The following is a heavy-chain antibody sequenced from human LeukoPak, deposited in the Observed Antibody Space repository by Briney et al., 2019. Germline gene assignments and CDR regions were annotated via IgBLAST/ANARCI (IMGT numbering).Heavy chain of an antibody. CDR1: GITLSNYG. D-gene: IGHD3-22*01. J-gene: IGHJ4*02. CDR2: ISGSGGTT. CDR3: AKRGVVIRVILVGFHKEAYYFDS. V-gene: IGHV3-23*01. Sequence: QPGGSLRLSCAVSGITLSNYGMSWVRQAPGKGLEWVAGISGSGGTTKYADSAKGRFTISRDSPKNTLYLQMNSLRAEDTAVYFCAKRGVVIRVILVGFHKEAYYFDSWGQGALVTVSS.